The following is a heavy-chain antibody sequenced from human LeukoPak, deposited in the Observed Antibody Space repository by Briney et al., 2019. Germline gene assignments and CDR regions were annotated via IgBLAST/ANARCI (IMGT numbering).Heavy chain of an antibody. CDR3: ARHSYGDYVVYFDY. J-gene: IGHJ4*02. D-gene: IGHD4-17*01. CDR1: GGSFSGYY. V-gene: IGHV4-34*01. Sequence: SETLSLTCAVYGGSFSGYYWSWIRQPPGKGLEWIGEMNHSGSTNYNPSLKSRVTISVDTSKNQFSLKLSSVTAADTAVYYCARHSYGDYVVYFDYWGQGTLVTVSS. CDR2: MNHSGST.